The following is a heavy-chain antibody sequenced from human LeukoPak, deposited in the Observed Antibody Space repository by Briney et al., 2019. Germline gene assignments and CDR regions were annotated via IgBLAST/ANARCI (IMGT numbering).Heavy chain of an antibody. V-gene: IGHV4-30-2*03. CDR2: IYYSGST. Sequence: SETLSLTCAVSGGSISSGGYSWSWIRQPPGTGLEWIGSIYYSGSTYYNPSLKSRVTISVDTSKNQFSLKLSSVTAADTAVYYCARLGGGSYFDYWGQGTLVTVSS. J-gene: IGHJ4*02. CDR3: ARLGGGSYFDY. CDR1: GGSISSGGYS. D-gene: IGHD3-10*01.